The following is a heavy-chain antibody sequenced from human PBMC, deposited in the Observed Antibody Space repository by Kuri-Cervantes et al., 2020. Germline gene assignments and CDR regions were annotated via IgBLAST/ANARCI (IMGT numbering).Heavy chain of an antibody. CDR1: GFPFSSYA. CDR3: ARGWNYDILTGYDVYYYYGMDV. Sequence: GESLKISCAASGFPFSSYAMHWVRQAPGKGLEWVAVITYDGSNKYYADSVKGRFTISRDNSKNTLYLQMNSLRAEDTAVYYCARGWNYDILTGYDVYYYYGMDVWGQGTTVTVSS. D-gene: IGHD3-9*01. V-gene: IGHV3-30*01. CDR2: ITYDGSNK. J-gene: IGHJ6*02.